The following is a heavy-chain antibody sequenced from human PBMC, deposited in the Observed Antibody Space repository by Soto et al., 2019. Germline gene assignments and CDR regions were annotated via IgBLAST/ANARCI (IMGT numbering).Heavy chain of an antibody. J-gene: IGHJ4*02. Sequence: SETLSLTCAVYGGSFSGYYWSWIRQPPGKGLEWIGEINHSGSTNYNPSLKSRVTISVDTSKNQFSLKLSSVTAADTAVYYCARGSLAAASDAADRDPFFFDYWGQGTLVTVSS. CDR3: ARGSLAAASDAADRDPFFFDY. CDR1: GGSFSGYY. V-gene: IGHV4-34*01. CDR2: INHSGST. D-gene: IGHD6-13*01.